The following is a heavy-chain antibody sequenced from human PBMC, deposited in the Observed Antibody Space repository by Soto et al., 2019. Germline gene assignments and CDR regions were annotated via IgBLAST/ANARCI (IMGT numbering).Heavy chain of an antibody. Sequence: PMPLSKGVLGGSSSSVGCCWICIRKPPGKGLEWIGYIYHSGSTYYNPSLKSRVTISVDRSKNQFSLKLSSVTAADTAVYYCARCRDGYNPSFDFWGQGTLVTVSS. D-gene: IGHD5-12*01. CDR2: IYHSGST. CDR1: GGSSSSVGCC. J-gene: IGHJ4*02. CDR3: ARCRDGYNPSFDF. V-gene: IGHV4-30-2*01.